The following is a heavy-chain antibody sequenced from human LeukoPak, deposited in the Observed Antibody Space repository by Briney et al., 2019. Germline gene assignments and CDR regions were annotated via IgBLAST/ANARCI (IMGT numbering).Heavy chain of an antibody. Sequence: GGSLRLSCAASEFAFSTYNMNWVRQAPGKGLEWVSYISTGSSTTYYADSVKGRFTISRDNVENSLYLQMNSLRDEDTAVYYCARDRSGSYAYWGQGTLVTVSS. CDR2: ISTGSSTT. D-gene: IGHD1-26*01. CDR3: ARDRSGSYAY. CDR1: EFAFSTYN. J-gene: IGHJ4*02. V-gene: IGHV3-48*02.